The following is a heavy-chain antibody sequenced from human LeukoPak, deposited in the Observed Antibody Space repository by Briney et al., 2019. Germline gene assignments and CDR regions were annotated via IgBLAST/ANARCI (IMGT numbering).Heavy chain of an antibody. J-gene: IGHJ4*02. Sequence: PGGSLRLSCAASGFTFTNAWMSWVRQAPGKGLEWVGRIRSKTDGGTTDYAAPVKGRFTISRDESKNTLSLQMNSLKTDDTAVYYCSTERDAYNNPYFDYWGQGTLVTVSS. V-gene: IGHV3-15*01. D-gene: IGHD4-4*01. CDR1: GFTFTNAW. CDR3: STERDAYNNPYFDY. CDR2: IRSKTDGGTT.